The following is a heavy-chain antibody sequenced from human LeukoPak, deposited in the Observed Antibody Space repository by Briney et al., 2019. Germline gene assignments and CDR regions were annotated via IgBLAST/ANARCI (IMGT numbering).Heavy chain of an antibody. Sequence: SVKVSCKASGGTFSSYAISWVRQAPGQGLEWMGRIIPILGIANYAQKFQGRVTITADKSTSTAYMELSRLRSDDTAVYYCARGSLAAAGTLPVWFDPWGQGTLVTVSS. CDR2: IIPILGIA. D-gene: IGHD6-13*01. CDR1: GGTFSSYA. V-gene: IGHV1-69*04. J-gene: IGHJ5*02. CDR3: ARGSLAAAGTLPVWFDP.